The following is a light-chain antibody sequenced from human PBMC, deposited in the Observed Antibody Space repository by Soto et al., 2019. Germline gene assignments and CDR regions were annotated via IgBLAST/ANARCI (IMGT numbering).Light chain of an antibody. CDR1: QGISSW. CDR2: AAS. V-gene: IGKV1-12*01. J-gene: IGKJ5*01. Sequence: DIQMTQSPSSVSASVGDRVTITCRASQGISSWLAWYQQKPGKAPNLLIYAASSLHSGVPSRFSGSGSGTDFTLTISSREPEDVAVYNCQYRSNWSPGTFGQGTRLEIK. CDR3: QYRSNWSPGT.